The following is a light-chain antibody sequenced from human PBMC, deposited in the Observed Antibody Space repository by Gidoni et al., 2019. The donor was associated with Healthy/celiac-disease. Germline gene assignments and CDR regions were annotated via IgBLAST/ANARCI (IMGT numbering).Light chain of an antibody. CDR1: QGMSSY. J-gene: IGKJ1*01. CDR3: QQLNSYPPWT. CDR2: AAS. Sequence: IQLTQSPSFLSASVGDRVTITCRASQGMSSYLAWYQQKPGKAPKLLIYAASTLQSGVPARFSGSGSGTEFTLTISSLQPEDFATYCCQQLNSYPPWTFGQGTKVEIK. V-gene: IGKV1-9*01.